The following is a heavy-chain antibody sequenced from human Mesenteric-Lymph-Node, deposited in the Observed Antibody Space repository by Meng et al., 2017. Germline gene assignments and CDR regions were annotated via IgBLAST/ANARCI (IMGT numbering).Heavy chain of an antibody. CDR1: GGTFSSYA. V-gene: IGHV1-69*06. J-gene: IGHJ4*02. CDR3: ARPESTYSSSWANFDY. Sequence: SVKVSCKASGGTFSSYAISWVRQAPGQGLEWMGGIIPIFGTANYAQKFQGRVTITADKSTSTAYMELSSLRSEDTAVYYCARPESTYSSSWANFDYWGQGTLVTVSS. D-gene: IGHD6-13*01. CDR2: IIPIFGTA.